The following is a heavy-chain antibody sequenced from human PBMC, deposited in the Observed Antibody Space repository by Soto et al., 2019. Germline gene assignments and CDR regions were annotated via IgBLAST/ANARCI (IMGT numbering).Heavy chain of an antibody. J-gene: IGHJ3*02. CDR3: ARAVDSSGTDAFDI. CDR1: GFTVSSNY. D-gene: IGHD3-22*01. CDR2: IYSGGST. V-gene: IGHV3-53*01. Sequence: GGSLRLSCAASGFTVSSNYMSWVRQAPGKGLEWVSVIYSGGSTYYADSVKGRFTISRDNSKNTLYLQMNSLRAEDTAVYYCARAVDSSGTDAFDIWGQGTMVTVSS.